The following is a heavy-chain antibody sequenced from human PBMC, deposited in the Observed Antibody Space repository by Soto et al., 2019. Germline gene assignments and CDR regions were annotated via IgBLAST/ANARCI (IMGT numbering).Heavy chain of an antibody. CDR2: ISGSGGST. D-gene: IGHD4-4*01. CDR3: ATDLQFAYTFDY. Sequence: GGSLRLSCAASGFTFSSYAMSWVRQAPGKGLEWVSAISGSGGSTYYADSVKGRFTTSRDNSKNTLYLQMNSLRAEDTAVYYCATDLQFAYTFDYWGQGTLVTVYS. CDR1: GFTFSSYA. V-gene: IGHV3-23*01. J-gene: IGHJ4*02.